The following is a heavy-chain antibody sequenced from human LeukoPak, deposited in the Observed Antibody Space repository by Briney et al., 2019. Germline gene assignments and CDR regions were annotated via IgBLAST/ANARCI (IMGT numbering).Heavy chain of an antibody. Sequence: QSGGSLRLSCVASGFTVSSNYMSWVRQAPGKGLEWVSVIYSGGSTYYADSVKGRFTISRDNSKNTLYLQMNSLRAEDTAVYYCASGSGSYRTPYYYMDVWVTGTTVTVSS. CDR3: ASGSGSYRTPYYYMDV. V-gene: IGHV3-53*01. D-gene: IGHD3-10*01. J-gene: IGHJ6*03. CDR2: IYSGGST. CDR1: GFTVSSNY.